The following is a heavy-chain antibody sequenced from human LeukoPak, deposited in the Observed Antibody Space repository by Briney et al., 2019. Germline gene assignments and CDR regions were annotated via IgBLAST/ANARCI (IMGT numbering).Heavy chain of an antibody. CDR2: INHSGST. J-gene: IGHJ5*02. Sequence: SETLSLTCAVYGGSFSGYYWSWIRQPPGKGLEWIGEINHSGSTNYNPSLKSRVTISVDTSKNQFSLKLSSVTAADTAVYYCARGSKGWPYDSSGTNWFDPWGQGTQVTVSS. D-gene: IGHD3-22*01. CDR3: ARGSKGWPYDSSGTNWFDP. CDR1: GGSFSGYY. V-gene: IGHV4-34*01.